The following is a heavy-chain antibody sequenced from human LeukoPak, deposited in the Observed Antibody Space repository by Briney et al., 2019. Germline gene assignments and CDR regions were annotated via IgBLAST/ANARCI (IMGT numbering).Heavy chain of an antibody. D-gene: IGHD6-13*01. V-gene: IGHV1-69*05. CDR2: IIPIFGTA. CDR3: ARDTDSSSWADAFDI. CDR1: GGTFSSYA. Sequence: SVKVSCKASGGTFSSYAISWVRQAPGRGLEWMGGIIPIFGTANYAQKFQGRVTITTDESTSTAYMELSSLRSEDTAVYYCARDTDSSSWADAFDIWGQGTMVTVSS. J-gene: IGHJ3*02.